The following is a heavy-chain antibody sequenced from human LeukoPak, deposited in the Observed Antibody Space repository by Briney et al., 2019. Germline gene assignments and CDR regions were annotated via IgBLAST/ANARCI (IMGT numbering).Heavy chain of an antibody. CDR2: IYSGGST. J-gene: IGHJ6*02. Sequence: GGSLRLSCAASGFTVSSNYMSWVRQAPGKGLEWVSVIYSGGSTYYADSVKGRFTISRDNFKNTLYLQMNSPSAKDTAVYYCAREAPPGGMDVWGQGTMVTVSS. CDR3: AREAPPGGMDV. CDR1: GFTVSSNY. V-gene: IGHV3-66*01.